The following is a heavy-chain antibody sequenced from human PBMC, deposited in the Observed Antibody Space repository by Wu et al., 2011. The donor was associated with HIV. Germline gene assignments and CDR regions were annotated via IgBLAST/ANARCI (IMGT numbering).Heavy chain of an antibody. J-gene: IGHJ3*02. CDR3: ARITYYYGSGSYWDAFDI. V-gene: IGHV1-69*18. D-gene: IGHD3-10*01. Sequence: QVQLVQSGAEVKKPGVLGEGLLQGFWSTFSSYAINWVRQAPGQGPEWMGRVIPVFDTTNYAPRFQGRVTITADESTSTAYMELSSLRSEDTAVYYCARITYYYGSGSYWDAFDIWGQGTMVTVSS. CDR2: VIPVFDTT. CDR1: STFSSYA.